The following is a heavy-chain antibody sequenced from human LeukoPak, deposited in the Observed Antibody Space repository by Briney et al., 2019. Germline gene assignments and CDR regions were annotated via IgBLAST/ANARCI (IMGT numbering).Heavy chain of an antibody. CDR2: IIPVFGTP. D-gene: IGHD3-22*01. J-gene: IGHJ4*02. CDR1: GGIFSNYV. Sequence: ASVKVSCKVSGGIFSNYVISWVRQAPGQGLEWMGGIIPVFGTPNYAQKFRGRVTITTVESTSTAHMEMSSLRSEDTAVYYCARGHSPAYYAPFDYWGQGTLVTVS. V-gene: IGHV1-69*05. CDR3: ARGHSPAYYAPFDY.